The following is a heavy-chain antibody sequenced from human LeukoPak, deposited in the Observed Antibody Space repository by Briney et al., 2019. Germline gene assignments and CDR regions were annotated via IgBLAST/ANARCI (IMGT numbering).Heavy chain of an antibody. CDR1: GGSINGGAYY. CDR2: ISYSGST. CDR3: AREKMAPRALGY. Sequence: PSETLSLTCTVSGGSINGGAYYWSWIRQYPGKGLEWIGHISYSGSTNYIPSLKSRLIISLDTSTNQFSLKLSSVTAADTALYYCAREKMAPRALGYWGQGTLVTVSS. D-gene: IGHD5-24*01. V-gene: IGHV4-31*03. J-gene: IGHJ4*02.